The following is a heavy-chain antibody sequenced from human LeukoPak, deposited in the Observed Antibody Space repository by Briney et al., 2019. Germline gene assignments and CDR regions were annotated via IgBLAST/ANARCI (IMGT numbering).Heavy chain of an antibody. V-gene: IGHV3-74*01. Sequence: GGSLRLSCAASGFTFSSSWMHWVRQAPGKGLVWVSRINTDGSSTNYADSVKGRFTISRDNAKNTLYLQMNSLRTEDTALYYCAKDMGYGGITGYYYGMDVWGQGTTVTVSS. CDR1: GFTFSSSW. CDR2: INTDGSST. CDR3: AKDMGYGGITGYYYGMDV. J-gene: IGHJ6*02. D-gene: IGHD4-23*01.